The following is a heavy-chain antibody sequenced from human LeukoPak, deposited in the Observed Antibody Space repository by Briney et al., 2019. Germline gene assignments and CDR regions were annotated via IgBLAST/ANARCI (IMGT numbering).Heavy chain of an antibody. V-gene: IGHV3-48*03. Sequence: GGSLRLSCAASGFTFSSYEMNWVRQAPGKGLEWVSYISSSGSTIYYADSVKGRFTISRDNAKNSLYLQTNSLRAEDTAVYYCARSPPLELNYYYGMDVWGPATTVTVSS. CDR2: ISSSGSTI. CDR1: GFTFSSYE. D-gene: IGHD1-7*01. J-gene: IGHJ6*02. CDR3: ARSPPLELNYYYGMDV.